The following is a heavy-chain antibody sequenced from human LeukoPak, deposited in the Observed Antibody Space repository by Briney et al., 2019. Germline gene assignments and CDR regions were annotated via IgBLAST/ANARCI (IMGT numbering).Heavy chain of an antibody. CDR3: ATGREVPPYYFDH. V-gene: IGHV1-24*01. D-gene: IGHD1-26*01. J-gene: IGHJ4*02. CDR1: GYTLTELS. Sequence: ASVKVSCRVSGYTLTELSMHWVRQAPGKGLEGMGGFDPEDGETIYAQKFQRRVTMTEDTSTDTAYMELSSLRSEDTAVYYCATGREVPPYYFDHWGQGTLVTVSS. CDR2: FDPEDGET.